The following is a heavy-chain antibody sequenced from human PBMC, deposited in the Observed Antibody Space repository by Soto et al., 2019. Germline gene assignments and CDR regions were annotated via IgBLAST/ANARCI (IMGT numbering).Heavy chain of an antibody. Sequence: SGPTLVNPTQTLTETCTFSGSSLSTSGAGVGWIRQSPGKAPEWLALISWKDEKRYNPGLKSRLTITKDTSKNQVVLTMTNLDPVDTATYFCAHRYGGNYYRWYFDSWGQGTLVTVSS. CDR1: GSSLSTSGAG. J-gene: IGHJ4*02. D-gene: IGHD1-26*01. CDR2: ISWKDEK. V-gene: IGHV2-5*01. CDR3: AHRYGGNYYRWYFDS.